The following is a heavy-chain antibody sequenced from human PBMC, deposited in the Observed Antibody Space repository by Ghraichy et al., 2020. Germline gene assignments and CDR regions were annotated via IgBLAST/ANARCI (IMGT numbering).Heavy chain of an antibody. CDR3: AKGRGGSGNNY. Sequence: GGSLRLSCAASGFTFSSYAMSWVRHAPGKGLEWVSAISGSGGSTYYADSVKGRFTISRDNSKNTLYLQMNSLRAEDTAVYYCAKGRGGSGNNYWGQGTLVTVSS. CDR1: GFTFSSYA. V-gene: IGHV3-23*01. D-gene: IGHD3-10*01. J-gene: IGHJ4*02. CDR2: ISGSGGST.